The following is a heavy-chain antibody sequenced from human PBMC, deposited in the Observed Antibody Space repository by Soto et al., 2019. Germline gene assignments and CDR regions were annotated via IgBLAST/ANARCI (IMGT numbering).Heavy chain of an antibody. CDR1: GYTFTSYG. J-gene: IGHJ5*02. V-gene: IGHV1-18*01. CDR3: ARTRVGSSWYDDWFDP. CDR2: ISAYNGNT. Sequence: ASVKVSCKASGYTFTSYGISWVRQAPGQGLEWMGWISAYNGNTNYAQKLQGRVTMTTDTSTSTAYMELRSLRSDDTAVYYCARTRVGSSWYDDWFDPWGQGTLVTVSS. D-gene: IGHD6-13*01.